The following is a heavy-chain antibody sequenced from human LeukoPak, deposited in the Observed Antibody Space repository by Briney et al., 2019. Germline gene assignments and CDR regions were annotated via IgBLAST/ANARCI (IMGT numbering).Heavy chain of an antibody. CDR3: ARTTGDYYDRSGLDY. Sequence: SGPTLVNPTQTLTLTCTFSGFSLTTSGMCVSWIRQPPGKALEWFARIDWDDDRFYSTSLKTRVTISKDTSKNQVVLTMTNMDPVDTATYYCARTTGDYYDRSGLDYWGQGTLVTVSS. V-gene: IGHV2-70*17. CDR1: GFSLTTSGMC. CDR2: IDWDDDR. D-gene: IGHD3-22*01. J-gene: IGHJ4*02.